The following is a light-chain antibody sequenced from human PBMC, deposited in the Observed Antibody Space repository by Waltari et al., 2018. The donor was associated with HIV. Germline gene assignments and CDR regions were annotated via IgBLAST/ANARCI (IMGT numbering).Light chain of an antibody. CDR3: QSYDTSLGAFYV. CDR2: GDY. CDR1: SSNIGANHD. V-gene: IGLV1-40*01. J-gene: IGLJ1*01. Sequence: QSVLTQPPSVSGAPGQRVTISCSGSSSNIGANHDVHWYQQLPGTAPKILIDGDYLRPSGVPDRCSGSKSGTSAFLAITGLQPEDEADYFCQSYDTSLGAFYVFGTGTKVTVL.